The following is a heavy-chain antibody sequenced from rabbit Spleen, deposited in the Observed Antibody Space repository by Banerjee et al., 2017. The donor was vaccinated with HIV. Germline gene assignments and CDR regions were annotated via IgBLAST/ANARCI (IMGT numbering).Heavy chain of an antibody. J-gene: IGHJ4*01. V-gene: IGHV1S45*01. D-gene: IGHD1-1*01. CDR3: ARDLAAVIGWNFNL. CDR1: GFSFSSDYY. Sequence: QEQLVESGGGLVQPEGSLTLTCTASGFSFSSDYYMCWVRQAPGRGLEWIACIYSGNSGYTYYATWATGRFTCSKTSSTTVTLQMTSLTAADTATYFCARDLAAVIGWNFNLWGPGTLVTVS. CDR2: IYSGNSGYT.